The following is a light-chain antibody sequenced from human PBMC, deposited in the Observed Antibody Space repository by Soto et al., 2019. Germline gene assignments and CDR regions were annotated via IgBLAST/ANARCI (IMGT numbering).Light chain of an antibody. J-gene: IGKJ1*01. CDR2: TAS. Sequence: DIQMTQSPPTLAASVGDRVTITCRASQSISTWMAWYQQKPGKAPKLLIYTASSLQSGVPSRFSGSGSGTEFTLTISSLQPDDFATYYCQQYHSWTFGQGTKVDIK. V-gene: IGKV1-5*03. CDR1: QSISTW. CDR3: QQYHSWT.